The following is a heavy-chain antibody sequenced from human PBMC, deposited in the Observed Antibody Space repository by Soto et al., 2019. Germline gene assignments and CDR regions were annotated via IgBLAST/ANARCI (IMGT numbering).Heavy chain of an antibody. CDR3: ARVHGLRPLRLDH. Sequence: VQLVESGGDLVQPGGSLRLSCAASGFTFSDFEMTWVRQAPGKGLEWVSYTSSSGSRIFYADSVKGRFTISRDNAKNSLYLQMHSLRVEDTAVYYCARVHGLRPLRLDHWGQGALVTVS. J-gene: IGHJ4*02. D-gene: IGHD4-17*01. V-gene: IGHV3-48*03. CDR2: TSSSGSRI. CDR1: GFTFSDFE.